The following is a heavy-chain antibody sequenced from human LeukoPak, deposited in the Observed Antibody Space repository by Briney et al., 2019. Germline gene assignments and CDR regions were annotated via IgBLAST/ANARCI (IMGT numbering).Heavy chain of an antibody. V-gene: IGHV3-48*03. D-gene: IGHD4-11*01. CDR2: ISSSGSTI. J-gene: IGHJ4*02. Sequence: PGGSLRLSCAASGFTFSSYEMNWVRQAPGKGLEWVSYISSSGSTIYYADSVKGRFTTSRDNAKNSLYLQMNSLRAEDTAVYYCARRSYSNPTFDYWGQGTLVTVSS. CDR1: GFTFSSYE. CDR3: ARRSYSNPTFDY.